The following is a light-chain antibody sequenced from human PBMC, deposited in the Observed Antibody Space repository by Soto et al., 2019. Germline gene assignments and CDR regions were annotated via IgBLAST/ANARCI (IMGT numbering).Light chain of an antibody. CDR2: KND. J-gene: IGLJ3*02. Sequence: QPVLTQPPSASGTPGQRVTISCSGSSSNIGSNTVNWYQHLPGTAPKLLLYKNDQRPSGVPDRFSGSKSGTSASLAISGLQSEDETDFYCAAWDDSLNAAVFGGGTKVTVL. CDR3: AAWDDSLNAAV. CDR1: SSNIGSNT. V-gene: IGLV1-44*01.